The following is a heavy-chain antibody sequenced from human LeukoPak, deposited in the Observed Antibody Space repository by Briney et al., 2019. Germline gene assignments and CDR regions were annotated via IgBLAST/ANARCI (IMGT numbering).Heavy chain of an antibody. D-gene: IGHD1-26*01. V-gene: IGHV3-21*01. CDR3: ARDLTEWELLTTWYWFDP. CDR2: ISSSSSYI. J-gene: IGHJ5*02. CDR1: GFTFSSYS. Sequence: PGGSLRLSCAASGFTFSSYSMNWVRQAPGKGLEWVSSISSSSSYIYYAGSVKGRFTISRDNAKNSLYLQMNSLRAEDTAVYYCARDLTEWELLTTWYWFDPWGQGTLVTVSS.